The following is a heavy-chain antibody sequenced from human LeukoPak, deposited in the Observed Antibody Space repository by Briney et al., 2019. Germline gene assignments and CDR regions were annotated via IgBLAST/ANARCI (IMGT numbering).Heavy chain of an antibody. V-gene: IGHV3-30*04. D-gene: IGHD3-16*01. J-gene: IGHJ6*03. CDR3: ARDGGPYYYYYYMDV. CDR1: GFTFSSYA. Sequence: PGGSLRLSCAASGFTFSSYAMHWVRQAPGKGLEWVAVISYDGSNKYYADSVKGRFTISRDNSKNTLYLQMNSLRAEDTAVYYCARDGGPYYYYYYMDVWGKGTTVTVSS. CDR2: ISYDGSNK.